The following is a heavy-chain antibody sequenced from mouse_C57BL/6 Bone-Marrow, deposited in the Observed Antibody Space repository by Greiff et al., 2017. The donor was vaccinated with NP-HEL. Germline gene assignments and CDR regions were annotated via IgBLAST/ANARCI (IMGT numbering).Heavy chain of an antibody. CDR3: ARSLRGDCYYFDY. D-gene: IGHD3-1*01. CDR2: IYPRRGNT. CDR1: GYTFTSYG. J-gene: IGHJ2*01. Sequence: QVQLQQSGAELARPGASVKLSCKASGYTFTSYGISWVKQRTGQGLEWIGEIYPRRGNTYYNEKFKGKATLTADKSSSTAYMELRSLTSEDSAGYFCARSLRGDCYYFDYGGQGTTLTVSS. V-gene: IGHV1-81*01.